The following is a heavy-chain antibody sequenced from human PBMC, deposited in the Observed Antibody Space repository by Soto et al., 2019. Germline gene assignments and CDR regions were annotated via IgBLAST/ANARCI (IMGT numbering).Heavy chain of an antibody. CDR1: GFTFSSYA. D-gene: IGHD6-19*01. CDR3: AKDKGIAVAGDYYYYGMDV. J-gene: IGHJ6*02. V-gene: IGHV3-23*01. Sequence: GGSLRLSCAASGFTFSSYAMSWVRQAPGKGLEWVSAISGSGGSTYYADSVKGRFTISRDNSKNTLYLQMNSLRAEDTAVYYCAKDKGIAVAGDYYYYGMDVWGQGTTVTVS. CDR2: ISGSGGST.